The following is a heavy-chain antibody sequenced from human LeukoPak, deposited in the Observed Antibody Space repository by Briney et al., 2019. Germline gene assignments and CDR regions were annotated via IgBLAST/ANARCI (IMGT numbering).Heavy chain of an antibody. D-gene: IGHD5-12*01. CDR3: ARGIVATPSSNYFDY. J-gene: IGHJ4*02. Sequence: SETLSLTCTVSGYSISSGYYWGWIRQPPGEGLEWIGSIYHSGSTYYSPSLKSRVTISVDTSKNQFSLKLSSVTAADTAVYYCARGIVATPSSNYFDYWGQGTLVTVSS. CDR1: GYSISSGYY. V-gene: IGHV4-38-2*02. CDR2: IYHSGST.